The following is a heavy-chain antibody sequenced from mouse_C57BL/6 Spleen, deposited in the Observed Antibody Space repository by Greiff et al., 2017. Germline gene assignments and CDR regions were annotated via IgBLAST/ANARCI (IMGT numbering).Heavy chain of an antibody. CDR1: GYTFTSYW. CDR2: IYPSDSET. CDR3: GRCDDDCDD. D-gene: IGHD2-3*01. Sequence: QVQLQQPGAELVRPGSSVKLSCKASGYTFTSYWMDWVKQRPGQGLEWIGNIYPSDSETHYNQKFKDKATLTVDKSSSTAYMQLGEVAAEDSAVYYCGRCDDDCDDGGQGTTGTVS. J-gene: IGHJ2*01. V-gene: IGHV1-61*01.